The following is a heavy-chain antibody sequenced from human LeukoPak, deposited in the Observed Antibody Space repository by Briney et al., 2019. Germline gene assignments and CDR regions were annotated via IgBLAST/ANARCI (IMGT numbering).Heavy chain of an antibody. J-gene: IGHJ5*02. D-gene: IGHD6-19*01. V-gene: IGHV3-30*03. CDR3: ATPARGGSALP. Sequence: PGGSLRLSCAASGFTFSSYGMHWVRQAPGKGLEWVAVISYDGSNKYYADSVKGRFTISRDNSKNTLYLQMNSLRAEDTAVYYCATPARGGSALPWGQGTLVTVSS. CDR1: GFTFSSYG. CDR2: ISYDGSNK.